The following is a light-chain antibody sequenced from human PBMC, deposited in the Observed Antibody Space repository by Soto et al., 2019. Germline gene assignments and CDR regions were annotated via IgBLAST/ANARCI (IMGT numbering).Light chain of an antibody. J-gene: IGLJ1*01. Sequence: QSVLTQPPSASGSPGQSVTISCTGTSSDVGGYNYVSWYQQHPSKAPKLMIYEVTKRPSGVPDRFSGSKSGNTASLTVSGLQAEDEADYYCSSYAGGNSYVFGTGTKLTVL. CDR3: SSYAGGNSYV. V-gene: IGLV2-8*01. CDR2: EVT. CDR1: SSDVGGYNY.